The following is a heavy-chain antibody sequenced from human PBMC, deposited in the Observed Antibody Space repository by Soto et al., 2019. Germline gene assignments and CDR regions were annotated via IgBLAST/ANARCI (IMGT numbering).Heavy chain of an antibody. V-gene: IGHV5-51*01. Sequence: GESLKISCKGSGYSFTSYWIGWVRQMPGKGLEWMGIIYSGDSDTRYSPSFQGQVTISADKSISTAYLQWSSLKASDTAMYYCARQDHSSSWPENYYYGMDVWGQGTTVTAP. D-gene: IGHD6-13*01. J-gene: IGHJ6*02. CDR3: ARQDHSSSWPENYYYGMDV. CDR1: GYSFTSYW. CDR2: IYSGDSDT.